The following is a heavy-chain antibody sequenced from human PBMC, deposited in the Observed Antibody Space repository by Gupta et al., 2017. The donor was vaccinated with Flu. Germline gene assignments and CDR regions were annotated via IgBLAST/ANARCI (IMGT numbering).Heavy chain of an antibody. CDR2: IFSNDEK. D-gene: IGHD6-6*01. V-gene: IGHV2-26*01. CDR3: ARATYNSYWATFDY. CDR1: GFSLNDARMG. J-gene: IGHJ4*02. Sequence: VTLKESGPVLVKPTETLTLTCTVSGFSLNDARMGVSWIRQPPGKALEWLAHIFSNDEKSYSTSVKNRLTISKDASTRQVVLIMTNMDPADTATYYCARATYNSYWATFDYWGQGTLVTVSS.